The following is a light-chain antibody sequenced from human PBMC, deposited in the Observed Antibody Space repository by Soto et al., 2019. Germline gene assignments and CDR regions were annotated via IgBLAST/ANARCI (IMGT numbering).Light chain of an antibody. V-gene: IGKV3-11*01. J-gene: IGKJ5*01. CDR3: QQCNNWPPIT. CDR2: DAS. Sequence: EIVLTQSPATLPLSPGERATLSCRATQSVSHYLAWYQQRPGQAPRLLIYDASSRAPGIPARFSGSGSGTDFTLTISSLEPEYFAVYYCQQCNNWPPITFGQGTRLEIK. CDR1: QSVSHY.